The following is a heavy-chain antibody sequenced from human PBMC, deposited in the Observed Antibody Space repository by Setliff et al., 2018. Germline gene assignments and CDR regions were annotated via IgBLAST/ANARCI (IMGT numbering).Heavy chain of an antibody. V-gene: IGHV1-18*01. CDR2: ISAYNGNT. CDR3: ARDSRTVTTTFDY. CDR1: GYTFTSYG. Sequence: RASVKVSCKASGYTFTSYGISWVRQAPGQGLEWMGWISAYNGNTNYAKKLQGRVTMTTDTPTSTAYMELRSLRSDDTAVYYCARDSRTVTTTFDYWGQGTLVTVSS. J-gene: IGHJ4*02. D-gene: IGHD4-17*01.